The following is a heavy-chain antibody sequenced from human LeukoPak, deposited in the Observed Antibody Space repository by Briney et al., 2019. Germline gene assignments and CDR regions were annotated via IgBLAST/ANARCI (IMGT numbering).Heavy chain of an antibody. V-gene: IGHV1-2*02. CDR3: ARGTMVAATDSGGF. CDR2: INPNSGGT. CDR1: GYTFTGYY. J-gene: IGHJ4*02. D-gene: IGHD2-15*01. Sequence: ASVTVSCKASGYTFTGYYMHWVRQAPGQGREWMGWINPNSGGTNYAQKFQGRVTMTRDTSISTAYVELSRLRSDDTAVYYCARGTMVAATDSGGFWGQGTLVTVSS.